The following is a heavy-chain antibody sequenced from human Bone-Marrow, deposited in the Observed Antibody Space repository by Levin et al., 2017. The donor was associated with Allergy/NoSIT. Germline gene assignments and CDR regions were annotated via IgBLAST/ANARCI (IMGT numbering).Heavy chain of an antibody. V-gene: IGHV3-11*05. Sequence: GGSLRLSCAASGFTFSDYYMSWIRQAPGKGLEWVSYISSSSSYTNYADSVKGRFTISRDNAKNSLYLQMNSLRAEDTAVYYCARDGTNGSGSSVGTYYDYYMDVWGKGTTVTVSS. CDR2: ISSSSSYT. CDR1: GFTFSDYY. CDR3: ARDGTNGSGSSVGTYYDYYMDV. J-gene: IGHJ6*03. D-gene: IGHD3-10*01.